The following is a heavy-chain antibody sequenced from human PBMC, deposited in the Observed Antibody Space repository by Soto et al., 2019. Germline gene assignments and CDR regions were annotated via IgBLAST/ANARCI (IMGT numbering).Heavy chain of an antibody. V-gene: IGHV3-23*01. D-gene: IGHD4-17*01. Sequence: EVQLLESGGDLVQPGGSLRLSCAASGFAFSNYAVTWVRQAQGKGLEGVSSISGSGNIIYYADSVKGRFIISRDNSKNTLYLQMNSLRDEDTAVYYCAKDPNGEYIGAFDDWGQGTLVTVSS. CDR2: ISGSGNII. CDR1: GFAFSNYA. J-gene: IGHJ4*02. CDR3: AKDPNGEYIGAFDD.